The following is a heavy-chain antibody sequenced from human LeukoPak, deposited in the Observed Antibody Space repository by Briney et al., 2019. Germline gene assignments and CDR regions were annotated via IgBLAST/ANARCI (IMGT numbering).Heavy chain of an antibody. J-gene: IGHJ5*02. V-gene: IGHV4-39*07. D-gene: IGHD3-10*01. Sequence: PSETLSLTCTVSGGSISSSSYYWGWIRQPPGKGLEWIGSIYYSGSTYYNPSLKSRVTISVDTSKNQFSLKLSSVTAADTAVYYCARDLPITMVRGGGFWFDPWGQGTLVTVSS. CDR1: GGSISSSSYY. CDR2: IYYSGST. CDR3: ARDLPITMVRGGGFWFDP.